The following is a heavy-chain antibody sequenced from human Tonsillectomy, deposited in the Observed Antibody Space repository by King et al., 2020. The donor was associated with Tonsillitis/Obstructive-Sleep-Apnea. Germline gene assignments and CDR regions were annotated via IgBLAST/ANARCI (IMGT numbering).Heavy chain of an antibody. CDR3: AREGGVSSAAAFDI. V-gene: IGHV4-59*12. CDR1: GGSISSYY. D-gene: IGHD3-22*01. CDR2: IYYSGST. J-gene: IGHJ3*02. Sequence: QLQESGPGLVKPSETLSLTCTVSGGSISSYYWSWIRQPPGKGLEWIGYIYYSGSTNYNPSLKSRVTISVDTSKNQFSLKLSSVTAADTAVYYCAREGGVSSAAAFDIWGQGTMVTVSS.